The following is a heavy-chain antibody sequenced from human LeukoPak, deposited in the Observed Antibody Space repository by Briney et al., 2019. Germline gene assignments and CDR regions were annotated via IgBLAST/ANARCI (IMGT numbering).Heavy chain of an antibody. CDR2: INHSGST. CDR3: ATPYSSSTAFDI. J-gene: IGHJ3*02. V-gene: IGHV4-39*07. Sequence: PSETLSLTCTVSGGSISSSSYYWGWIRQPPGKGLEWIGEINHSGSTNYNPSLKSRVTISVDTSKNQFSLKLSSVTAADTAVYYCATPYSSSTAFDIWGQGTMVTVSS. D-gene: IGHD6-6*01. CDR1: GGSISSSSYY.